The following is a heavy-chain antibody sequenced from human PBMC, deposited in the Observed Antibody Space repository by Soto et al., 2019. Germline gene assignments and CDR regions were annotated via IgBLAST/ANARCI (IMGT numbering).Heavy chain of an antibody. D-gene: IGHD3-22*01. J-gene: IGHJ4*02. CDR3: AKTDYYYDSSGYYYVRGSGQKLYYFDY. Sequence: GGSLRLSCAASGFTFSSYAMSWVRQAPGKGLEWVSAISGSGGSTYYADSVKGRFTISRDNSKNTLYLQMNSLRAEDTAVYYCAKTDYYYDSSGYYYVRGSGQKLYYFDYWGQGTLVTVSS. V-gene: IGHV3-23*01. CDR2: ISGSGGST. CDR1: GFTFSSYA.